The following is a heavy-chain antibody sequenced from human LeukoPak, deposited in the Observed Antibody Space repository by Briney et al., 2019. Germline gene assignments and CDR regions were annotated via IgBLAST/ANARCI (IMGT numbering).Heavy chain of an antibody. CDR2: IYYSGST. V-gene: IGHV4-59*01. J-gene: IGHJ4*02. D-gene: IGHD4-17*01. CDR1: GGSISSYY. CDR3: ARMAVTTFLDY. Sequence: SETLSLTCTVSGGSISSYYWSWIRQPPGKGLEWIGYIYYSGSTNYNPSLKSRVTISVDTSKNQFSLKLSSVTAADTAVYYCARMAVTTFLDYWGQGTLVTVSS.